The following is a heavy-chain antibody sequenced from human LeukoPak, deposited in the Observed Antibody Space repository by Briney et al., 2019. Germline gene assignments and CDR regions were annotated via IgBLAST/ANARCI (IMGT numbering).Heavy chain of an antibody. CDR3: ARKMNIAVAGTPFTDAFDI. V-gene: IGHV3-21*04. CDR1: GFTFSPYT. D-gene: IGHD6-19*01. Sequence: GGSLRLSCAASGFTFSPYTMNWVRQAPGKGLEWVSFINSGSSYIYYADSLKGRFTISRDNAKNTVFLQMNSLRAEDTAVYYCARKMNIAVAGTPFTDAFDIWGQGTLVTVSS. J-gene: IGHJ3*02. CDR2: INSGSSYI.